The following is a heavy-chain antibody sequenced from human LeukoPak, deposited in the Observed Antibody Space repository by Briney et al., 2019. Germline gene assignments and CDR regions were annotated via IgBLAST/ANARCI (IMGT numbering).Heavy chain of an antibody. Sequence: SETLSLTCTVSGGSISDYYWSWIRQSPGKGLEWIGYIYHSGTTNYNPSLKSRVTMSVDTSKNQFSLKLGSVTAADTAVYYCARGVAAASERALDIWGQGTMVTVSS. D-gene: IGHD6-13*01. CDR1: GGSISDYY. J-gene: IGHJ3*02. V-gene: IGHV4-59*12. CDR2: IYHSGTT. CDR3: ARGVAAASERALDI.